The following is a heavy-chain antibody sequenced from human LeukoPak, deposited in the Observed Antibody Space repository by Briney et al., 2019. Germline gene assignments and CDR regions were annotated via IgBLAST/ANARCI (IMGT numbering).Heavy chain of an antibody. Sequence: GGSLRLSCAASVFHVITYYMNWFRQAPGKGLEWASVIYSDFRTYYADSVKGRFIISKDTSKNTLYLQMNNLRADDTAVYYCARDLGQYYDTSDNWFDPWGQGTLVTVSS. CDR3: ARDLGQYYDTSDNWFDP. D-gene: IGHD3-22*01. CDR1: VFHVITYY. CDR2: IYSDFRT. J-gene: IGHJ5*02. V-gene: IGHV3-53*01.